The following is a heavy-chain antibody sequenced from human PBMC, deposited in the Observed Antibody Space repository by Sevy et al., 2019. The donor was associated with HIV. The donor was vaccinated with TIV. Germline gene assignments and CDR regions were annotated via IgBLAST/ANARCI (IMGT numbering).Heavy chain of an antibody. CDR1: GFTFSGAA. CDR2: IRSKANNYAT. CDR3: TAGDLGRFDY. D-gene: IGHD3-16*01. J-gene: IGHJ4*02. V-gene: IGHV3-73*01. Sequence: GGSLRLSCAASGFTFSGAAMFWVRQASGKGLEWIGRIRSKANNYATVYGASVKGRFIISRDDSKNTTYLQMNSLKIGDTAVYYCTAGDLGRFDYWGRGSLVTVSS.